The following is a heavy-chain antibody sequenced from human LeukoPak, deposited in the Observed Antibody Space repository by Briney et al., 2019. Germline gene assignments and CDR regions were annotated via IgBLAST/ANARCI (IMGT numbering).Heavy chain of an antibody. V-gene: IGHV3-64D*06. Sequence: GGSLRLSCSASGFAFSSYAMHWVRQAPGKGLEYVSAISSNGGSTYYADSVKGRFTISRDNSKNTLYLQMSSLSAEDTAVYYCVKRSYCSSTSCSFDYWGQGTLVTVSS. CDR2: ISSNGGST. D-gene: IGHD2-2*01. CDR3: VKRSYCSSTSCSFDY. J-gene: IGHJ4*02. CDR1: GFAFSSYA.